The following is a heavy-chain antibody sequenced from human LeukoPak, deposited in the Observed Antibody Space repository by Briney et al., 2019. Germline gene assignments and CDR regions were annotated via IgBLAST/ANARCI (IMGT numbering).Heavy chain of an antibody. CDR1: GGSISSYY. D-gene: IGHD2-2*01. J-gene: IGHJ5*02. CDR3: ARGLPAASFDP. V-gene: IGHV4-59*01. CDR2: IYYSGST. Sequence: SETLSLTCTVSGGSISSYYWSWTRQPPGKGLEWIGYIYYSGSTNYNPSLKSRVTISVDTSKNQFSLKLSSVTAADTAVYYCARGLPAASFDPWGQGTLVTVSS.